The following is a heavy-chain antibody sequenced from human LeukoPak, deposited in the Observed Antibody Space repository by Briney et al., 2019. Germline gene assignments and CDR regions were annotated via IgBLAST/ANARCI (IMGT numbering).Heavy chain of an antibody. CDR3: ARGYDSSGYYHSDFDY. CDR2: IIPIFGIA. CDR1: GGTFSSYA. Sequence: ASVKVSCKASGGTFSSYAISWVRQAPGQGLEWMGRIIPIFGIANYAQKFQGRVTITAHKSTSTAYMELSSLRSEDTAVYYCARGYDSSGYYHSDFDYWGQGTLVTVSS. D-gene: IGHD3-22*01. J-gene: IGHJ4*02. V-gene: IGHV1-69*04.